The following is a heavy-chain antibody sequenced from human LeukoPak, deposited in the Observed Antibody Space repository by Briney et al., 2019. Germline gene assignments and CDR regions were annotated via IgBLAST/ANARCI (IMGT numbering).Heavy chain of an antibody. D-gene: IGHD3-10*01. CDR3: ASYGGSGSYSYAFDI. CDR1: GYTFTGYY. V-gene: IGHV1-2*02. CDR2: INTNSGGT. J-gene: IGHJ3*02. Sequence: GASVKVSCKASGYTFTGYYMHWVRQAPGQGLEWMGWINTNSGGTNYAQKFQGRVTMTRDTSISTAYMELSRLRSDDTAVYYCASYGGSGSYSYAFDIWGQGTMVTVSS.